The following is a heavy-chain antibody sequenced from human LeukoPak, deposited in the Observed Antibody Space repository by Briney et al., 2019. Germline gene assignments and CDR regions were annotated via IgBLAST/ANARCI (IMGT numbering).Heavy chain of an antibody. CDR2: IYHSGST. Sequence: SETLSLTCTVSGYSISSGYYWGWIRQPPGKGLGWIGSIYHSGSTYYNPSLKSRVTISVDTSKNQFSLKLSSVTAADTAVYYCARSGYSGYDWDYWGQGTLVTVSS. CDR1: GYSISSGYY. J-gene: IGHJ4*02. CDR3: ARSGYSGYDWDY. D-gene: IGHD5-12*01. V-gene: IGHV4-38-2*02.